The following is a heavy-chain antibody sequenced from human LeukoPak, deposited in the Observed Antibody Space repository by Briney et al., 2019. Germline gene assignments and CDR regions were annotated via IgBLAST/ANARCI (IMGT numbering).Heavy chain of an antibody. V-gene: IGHV3-23*01. Sequence: GVLRLSCAASGFTFSSYAMGWVRQAPGKRPEWVSSLTDSGGTTYYVDSVKGRFTISRDNSKNTLYLHMNSLRAEDTAMYYCAKKREAFDIWGQGTVVAVSS. CDR3: AKKREAFDI. CDR2: LTDSGGTT. D-gene: IGHD5-24*01. CDR1: GFTFSSYA. J-gene: IGHJ3*02.